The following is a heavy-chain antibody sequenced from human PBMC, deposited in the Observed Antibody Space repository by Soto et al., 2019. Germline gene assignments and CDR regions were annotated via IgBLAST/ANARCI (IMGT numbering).Heavy chain of an antibody. CDR2: INTHNGHT. D-gene: IGHD2-15*01. CDR1: GFTSAELS. J-gene: IGHJ4*02. V-gene: IGHV1-18*01. Sequence: ASVKVSWDTSGFTSAELSMLWVRQAPGQRLQWMGWINTHNGHTQYSPRFADRVTMTTDPSTSTAHMELKGLRSDDTAVNYCARTDIWAYWGQGTLVTVSS. CDR3: ARTDIWAY.